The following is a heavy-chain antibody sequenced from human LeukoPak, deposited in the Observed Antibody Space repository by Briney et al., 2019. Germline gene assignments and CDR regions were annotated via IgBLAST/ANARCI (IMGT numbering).Heavy chain of an antibody. CDR3: ARDISQQLGPGFDY. CDR1: GFVFSSYA. V-gene: IGHV3-33*08. J-gene: IGHJ4*02. CDR2: IWSDGSNK. D-gene: IGHD6-13*01. Sequence: GGSLRLSCAASGFVFSSYAMHWVRQAPGKGLEWVAAIWSDGSNKYYADSVKGRFTISRDNSKNTLYLQMNSLRAEDTAVYYCARDISQQLGPGFDYWGQGTLVTVSS.